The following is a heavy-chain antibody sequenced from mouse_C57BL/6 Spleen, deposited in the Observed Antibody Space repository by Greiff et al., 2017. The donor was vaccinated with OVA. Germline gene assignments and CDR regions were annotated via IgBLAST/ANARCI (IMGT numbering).Heavy chain of an antibody. CDR1: YFAFMASA. J-gene: IGHJ4*01. V-gene: IGHV1-49*01. Sequence: LQESGAELVRPGSSVKLSCKDSYFAFMASAMHWVKQRPGHGLEWIGSFTLYSDATEYRENFKGKATLTANKSSRTAYMELSSLTSEDSAVYYCERGDYDCDAVDYWGQGTSVTVSS. CDR3: ERGDYDCDAVDY. D-gene: IGHD2-4*01. CDR2: FTLYSDAT.